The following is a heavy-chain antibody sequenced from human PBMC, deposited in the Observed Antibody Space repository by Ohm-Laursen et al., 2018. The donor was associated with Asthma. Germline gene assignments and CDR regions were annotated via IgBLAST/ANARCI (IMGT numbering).Heavy chain of an antibody. V-gene: IGHV4-34*08. J-gene: IGHJ4*02. D-gene: IGHD1-26*01. CDR1: GDSFGAYY. Sequence: SDTLSLTCAASGDSFGAYYLSWIRQLPGQGLEWIGEITHAGYANYNASLESRVTISVDTSKEQFSLIVNSVTHADTAVYFCVASRQSAWGWDLWGQGTLVTVSS. CDR3: VASRQSAWGWDL. CDR2: ITHAGYA.